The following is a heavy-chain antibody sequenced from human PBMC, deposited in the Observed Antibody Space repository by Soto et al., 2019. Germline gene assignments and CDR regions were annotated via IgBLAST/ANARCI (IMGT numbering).Heavy chain of an antibody. J-gene: IGHJ4*02. V-gene: IGHV3-23*01. CDR1: GFAFSDYS. CDR3: AKETYGSGWTLDS. Sequence: VQLLESGGGVLQSGGSLRLSCSASGFAFSDYSMHWVRQAPGKGPEWVSAISGGGGNTYYAGSVNGRFTISRDNSRNTLYLQMHSLRDDDTALYYCAKETYGSGWTLDSWGQGTRATVSS. D-gene: IGHD6-19*01. CDR2: ISGGGGNT.